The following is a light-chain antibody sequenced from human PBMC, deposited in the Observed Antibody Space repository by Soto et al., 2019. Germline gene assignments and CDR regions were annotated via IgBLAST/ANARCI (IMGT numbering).Light chain of an antibody. J-gene: IGKJ1*01. V-gene: IGKV3-15*01. CDR2: GAS. CDR3: QQYNTWPRT. Sequence: EVVMTQSPATLSVSPGERATLSCRASQSVRSHLAWYQQKPGQAPSLLIFGASTRATGVPARFSGSESGTEFTLTVSSLQSEDFAVYYCQQYNTWPRTFGQGTKVDIK. CDR1: QSVRSH.